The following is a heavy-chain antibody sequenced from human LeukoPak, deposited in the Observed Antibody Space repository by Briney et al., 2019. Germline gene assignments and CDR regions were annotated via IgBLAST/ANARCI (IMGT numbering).Heavy chain of an antibody. Sequence: PGGSLRLSCAASGVTFSIYAMSWVRQAPGKGLEWVSAISGSGGSTYYADSVKGRFTISRDNSKNTLYLQMNSLRAEDTAVYYCARGDIVVVVAAAVDYWGQGTLVTVSS. CDR2: ISGSGGST. CDR1: GVTFSIYA. J-gene: IGHJ4*02. D-gene: IGHD2-15*01. CDR3: ARGDIVVVVAAAVDY. V-gene: IGHV3-23*01.